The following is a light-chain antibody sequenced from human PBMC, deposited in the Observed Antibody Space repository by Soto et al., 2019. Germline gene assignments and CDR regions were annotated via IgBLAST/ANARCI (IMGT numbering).Light chain of an antibody. CDR2: GAS. V-gene: IGKV3-20*01. J-gene: IGKJ2*01. Sequence: DIVLTQSPDTLSLSPGERATLSCRATQSVSTNDLAWYQHKPGQAPRLLIYGASTGATGIPDRFSGSGSGTDFVLTISRLEPADFALYYCQQYGSSPYPFGQGTKLEIK. CDR3: QQYGSSPYP. CDR1: QSVSTND.